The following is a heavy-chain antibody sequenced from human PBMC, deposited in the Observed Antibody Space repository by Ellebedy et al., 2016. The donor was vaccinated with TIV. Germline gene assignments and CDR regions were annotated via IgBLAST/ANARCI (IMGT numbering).Heavy chain of an antibody. J-gene: IGHJ4*02. CDR2: INPNSGGT. CDR1: GYTFTSYG. D-gene: IGHD1-26*01. V-gene: IGHV1-2*04. Sequence: AASVKVSCKASGYTFTSYGISWVRQAPGQGLEWMGWINPNSGGTNYAQKFQGWVTMTRDTSISTAYMELRRLRSDDTAVYYCARDGGSYSDFDYWGQGTLVTVSS. CDR3: ARDGGSYSDFDY.